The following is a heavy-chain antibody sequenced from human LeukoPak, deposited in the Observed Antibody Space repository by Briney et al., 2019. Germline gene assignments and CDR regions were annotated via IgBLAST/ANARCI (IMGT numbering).Heavy chain of an antibody. D-gene: IGHD2-15*01. CDR3: AREGGYCSGGSCYNFDY. J-gene: IGHJ4*02. CDR1: GYTFTSYY. V-gene: IGHV1-46*01. Sequence: ASVKVPCKASGYTFTSYYMHWVRQAPGQGLEWMGIINPSGGSTSYAQKFQGRVTMTRDMSTSTVYMELSSLRSEDTAVYYCAREGGYCSGGSCYNFDYWGQGTLVTVSS. CDR2: INPSGGST.